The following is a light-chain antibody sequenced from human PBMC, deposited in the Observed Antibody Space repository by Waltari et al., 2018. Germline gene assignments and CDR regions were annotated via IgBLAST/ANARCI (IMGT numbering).Light chain of an antibody. V-gene: IGLV6-57*03. CDR2: EDN. J-gene: IGLJ2*01. CDR1: SGSIASNY. CDR3: QSYDSGVI. Sequence: NFMLTQPHSGSESPGKTVTISCTRSSGSIASNYVHWYQQRPGSAPTTVIYEDNRRPSGVPDRFSGSIDSSSNSASLTISGLKTEDEADYYCQSYDSGVIFGGGTKLTVL.